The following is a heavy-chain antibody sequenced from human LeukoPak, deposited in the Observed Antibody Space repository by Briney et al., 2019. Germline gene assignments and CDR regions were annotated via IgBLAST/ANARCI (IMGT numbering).Heavy chain of an antibody. CDR2: IYYSGST. V-gene: IGHV4-31*03. CDR3: ASRIDYSYGIDY. J-gene: IGHJ4*02. Sequence: SQTLSLTCTVSGGSISSGGYYWSWIRQHPGKGLEWIGYIYYSGSTYYNPSLKSRVTISEDTSKNQFSLKLSSVTAVDTAVYYCASRIDYSYGIDYWGQGTLVTVSS. D-gene: IGHD5-18*01. CDR1: GGSISSGGYY.